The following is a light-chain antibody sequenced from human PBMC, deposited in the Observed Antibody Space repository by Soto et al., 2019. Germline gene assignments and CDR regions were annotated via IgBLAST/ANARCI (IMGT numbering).Light chain of an antibody. J-gene: IGKJ2*01. V-gene: IGKV1-5*01. CDR1: QSISTW. CDR2: DAS. CDR3: QHYNSYPYT. Sequence: DIQMTQSPSTLSASVGDRVTITCRASQSISTWLAWFQQKPGKAPDLLIYDASSLESGVPSRFSGSGSGTEFTLTISSLQPDDFATYYCQHYNSYPYTLGQGTKVDI.